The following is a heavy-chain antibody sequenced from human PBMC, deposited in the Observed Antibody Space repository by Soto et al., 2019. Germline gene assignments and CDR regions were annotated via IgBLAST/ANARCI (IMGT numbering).Heavy chain of an antibody. V-gene: IGHV2-5*02. CDR2: IYWDDDK. CDR1: GFSLSTSGVG. Sequence: QITLKESGPTLVKPTQTLTLTCTFSGFSLSTSGVGVGWIRQPPGKALEWLALIYWDDDKRYSPSLKSRLTITKDTAKNQVVLTMTNMDPVDTATYYCARRQTYCGGYCYSGFDYWGQGTLVTVSS. D-gene: IGHD2-21*02. CDR3: ARRQTYCGGYCYSGFDY. J-gene: IGHJ4*02.